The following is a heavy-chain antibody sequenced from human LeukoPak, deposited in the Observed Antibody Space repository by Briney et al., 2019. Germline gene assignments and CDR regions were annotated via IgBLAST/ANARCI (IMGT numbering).Heavy chain of an antibody. D-gene: IGHD3-10*01. Sequence: ASVKVSCKAFGYTFTSNYMHWVRQAPGQGPEWMGVISPSGGSTTYAQKFQGRVTLTRDMSTSTAYMEQSSLRSEDTAVYYCARGSGSFYTNAFDIWGQGTMVTVSS. CDR2: ISPSGGST. CDR3: ARGSGSFYTNAFDI. CDR1: GYTFTSNY. V-gene: IGHV1-46*01. J-gene: IGHJ3*02.